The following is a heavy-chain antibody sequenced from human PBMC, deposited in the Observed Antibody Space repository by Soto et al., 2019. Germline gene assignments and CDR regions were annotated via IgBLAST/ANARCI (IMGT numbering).Heavy chain of an antibody. V-gene: IGHV3-74*01. Sequence: EVQLVESGGGLVQPGGSLRLSCAASGFTFSIYCMHWVRQAPGKGLVWVSRINSDGSSTSYADSVKGRFTISRDNAKNTLYLQMNSLRAEDTAVYYCARGGSLNWYFDLWGRGTLVTVSS. CDR3: ARGGSLNWYFDL. D-gene: IGHD1-26*01. J-gene: IGHJ2*01. CDR1: GFTFSIYC. CDR2: INSDGSST.